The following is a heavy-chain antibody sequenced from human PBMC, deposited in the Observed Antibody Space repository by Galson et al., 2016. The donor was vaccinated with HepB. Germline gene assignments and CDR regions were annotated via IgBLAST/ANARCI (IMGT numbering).Heavy chain of an antibody. CDR2: IHHIAST. V-gene: IGHV4-30-2*01. CDR1: GGSITSSGYA. D-gene: IGHD3-22*01. CDR3: ARSYYYDSSGFYWGAFDI. Sequence: TLSLTCAVSGGSITSSGYAWSWIRQPPGKGLEWIGYIHHIASTDYHPSLKSRVTMSIDGSKNQFSLKLKSVTAADTAVYYCARSYYYDSSGFYWGAFDIWGQGTMVTVSS. J-gene: IGHJ3*02.